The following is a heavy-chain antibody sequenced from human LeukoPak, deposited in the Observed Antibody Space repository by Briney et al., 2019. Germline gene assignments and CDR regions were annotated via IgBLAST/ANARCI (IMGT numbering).Heavy chain of an antibody. CDR3: AKDFRIGYSAHFDY. D-gene: IGHD2-21*01. CDR2: IYTDGST. Sequence: PGGSLRLSCAASGFTVSNSYLNWVRQAPGRGLEWVSVIYTDGSTFYADSVKGRFSISRDNSKNTLYLQMDSLRGEDTAVYYCAKDFRIGYSAHFDYWGQGALVTVSS. V-gene: IGHV3-53*01. CDR1: GFTVSNSY. J-gene: IGHJ4*02.